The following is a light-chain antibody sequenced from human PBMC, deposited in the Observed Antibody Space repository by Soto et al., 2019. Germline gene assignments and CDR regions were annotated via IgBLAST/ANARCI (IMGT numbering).Light chain of an antibody. Sequence: QSVLTQPPSASGTPGQRVTISCSGSSSNIGSNTVSWYQQFPGTAPQLLIYSNDQRPSGVPDRFSGSKSGTSASLAIGGLQSEDEADYYCAAWDGSLNGWVFGGGTKLTVL. V-gene: IGLV1-44*01. J-gene: IGLJ2*01. CDR2: SND. CDR3: AAWDGSLNGWV. CDR1: SSNIGSNT.